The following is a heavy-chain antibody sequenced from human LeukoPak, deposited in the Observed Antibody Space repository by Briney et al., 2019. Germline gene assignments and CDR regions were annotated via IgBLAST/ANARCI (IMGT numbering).Heavy chain of an antibody. CDR1: GGSFSGYY. D-gene: IGHD3/OR15-3a*01. J-gene: IGHJ4*02. Sequence: PSETLSLTCAVYGGSFSGYYWSWIRQPPGKGLEWIGTIYYSGSTYYNPSLKSRVTISVDTSKNQFSLKLNSMTAADTAVYYCARGHRTHIGRPLALDYWGQGTLVTVSS. V-gene: IGHV4-34*01. CDR2: IYYSGST. CDR3: ARGHRTHIGRPLALDY.